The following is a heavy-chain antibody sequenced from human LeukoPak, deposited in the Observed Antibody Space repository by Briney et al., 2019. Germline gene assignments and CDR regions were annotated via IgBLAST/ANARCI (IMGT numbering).Heavy chain of an antibody. CDR2: IYHSGST. Sequence: SETLSLTCAVSGGSISSGGYSWSWIRQPPGKGLEWIGYIYHSGSTYYNPSLKSRVTISVDRSKNQFSLKLSSVTAADTAVYYCARVLEWELSYYFDYWGQGTLVTVSS. J-gene: IGHJ4*02. CDR1: GGSISSGGYS. CDR3: ARVLEWELSYYFDY. D-gene: IGHD1-26*01. V-gene: IGHV4-30-2*01.